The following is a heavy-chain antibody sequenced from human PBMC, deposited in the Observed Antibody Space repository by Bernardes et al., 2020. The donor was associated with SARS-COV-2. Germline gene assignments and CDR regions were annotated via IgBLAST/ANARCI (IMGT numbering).Heavy chain of an antibody. CDR2: FDPEEGET. D-gene: IGHD3-10*01. Sequence: ASVKVSCKVSGYTLSKLFMHWVRQAPGKGLEWVGGFDPEEGETVYAQRFQGRVTITEDTSTETAHMDVRSLRSDDTAIYYCATVMLEMDRGIRAFDSWGQGTLVTVSS. CDR1: GYTLSKLF. V-gene: IGHV1-24*01. J-gene: IGHJ4*02. CDR3: ATVMLEMDRGIRAFDS.